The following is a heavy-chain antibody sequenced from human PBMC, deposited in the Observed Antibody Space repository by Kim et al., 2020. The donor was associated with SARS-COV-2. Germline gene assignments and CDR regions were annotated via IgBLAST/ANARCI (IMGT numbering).Heavy chain of an antibody. CDR1: GGSITTAGYY. CDR3: ARAPILYFDY. V-gene: IGHV4-31*03. D-gene: IGHD3-9*01. Sequence: SETLSLTCTVSGGSITTAGYYWNWIRQHPGKGLEWIGYIYNNERTHFNPSLMSRVTISGDSSKNQFTLALRSVTAADTAVYYCARAPILYFDYWGQGALVPVSS. CDR2: IYNNERT. J-gene: IGHJ4*02.